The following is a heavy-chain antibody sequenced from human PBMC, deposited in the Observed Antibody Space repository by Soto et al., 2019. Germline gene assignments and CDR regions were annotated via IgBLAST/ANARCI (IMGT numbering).Heavy chain of an antibody. CDR1: GGSISSSSYY. CDR2: IYYSGST. J-gene: IGHJ6*02. D-gene: IGHD2-2*01. V-gene: IGHV4-39*01. Sequence: SETLSLTCTVSGGSISSSSYYWGWIRQPPGKGLEWIGSIYYSGSTYYKTSLKSRVTISVDTSKNQFSLKLSSVTAADTAVYYCASLYCISTSCYWSRYYYYYYGMDVWGQGTTVTVSS. CDR3: ASLYCISTSCYWSRYYYYYYGMDV.